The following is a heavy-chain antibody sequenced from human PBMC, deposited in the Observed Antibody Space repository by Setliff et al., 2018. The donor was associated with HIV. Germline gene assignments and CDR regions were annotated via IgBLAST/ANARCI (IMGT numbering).Heavy chain of an antibody. D-gene: IGHD7-27*01. CDR2: INHSEDT. V-gene: IGHV4-34*01. J-gene: IGHJ5*02. CDR1: GGSFSGHQ. CDR3: ARGRLNGGFNL. Sequence: SETLSLTCAVYGGSFSGHQWSWIRQPPGKGLEWIGEINHSEDTNYNSFLKSRVTISLDMSKNQFSLKLSSVTAADTAVYYCARGRLNGGFNLWGQGTLVTVSS.